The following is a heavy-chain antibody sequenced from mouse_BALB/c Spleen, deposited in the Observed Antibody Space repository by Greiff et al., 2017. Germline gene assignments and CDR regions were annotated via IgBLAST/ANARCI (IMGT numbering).Heavy chain of an antibody. CDR2: IYPGNSDT. V-gene: IGHV1-5*01. CDR3: TRELTGTSFDY. J-gene: IGHJ2*01. Sequence: VQLQQSGTVLARPGASVKMSCKASGYTFTSYWMHWVKQRPGQGLEWIGAIYPGNSDTSYNQKFKGKAKLTAVTSTSTAYMELSSLTNEDSAVYYCTRELTGTSFDYWGQGTTLTVSS. D-gene: IGHD4-1*01. CDR1: GYTFTSYW.